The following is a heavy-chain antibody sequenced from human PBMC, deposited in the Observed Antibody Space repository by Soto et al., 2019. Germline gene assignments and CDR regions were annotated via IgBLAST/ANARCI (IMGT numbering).Heavy chain of an antibody. CDR3: TKTPRSYYYCMDV. CDR2: ISGSGSDR. V-gene: IGHV3-23*01. D-gene: IGHD3-10*01. J-gene: IGHJ6*03. CDR1: GFTFSTYA. Sequence: EVQVLESGGGLVQPGGSLRLSCVAPGFTFSTYAMNWVRQAPGKGLEWVSGISGSGSDRYYADSVRGRFTISRDNSNNTLNLQMDSLRAEDTAIYYCTKTPRSYYYCMDVWGKGTRVSVSS.